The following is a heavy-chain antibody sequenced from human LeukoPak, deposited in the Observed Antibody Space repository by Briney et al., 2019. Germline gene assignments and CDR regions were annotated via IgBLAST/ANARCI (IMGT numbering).Heavy chain of an antibody. D-gene: IGHD4-17*01. CDR3: AVLGIGDYVDCGVDY. CDR1: GYTFTNCG. CDR2: INPNSGGT. J-gene: IGHJ4*02. V-gene: IGHV1-2*02. Sequence: ASVKVSCKASGYTFTNCGISWVRQAPGQGLEWMGWINPNSGGTNYAQKFQGRVTMTRDTSISTAYMELSRLRSDDTAVYYCAVLGIGDYVDCGVDYWGQGTLVTISS.